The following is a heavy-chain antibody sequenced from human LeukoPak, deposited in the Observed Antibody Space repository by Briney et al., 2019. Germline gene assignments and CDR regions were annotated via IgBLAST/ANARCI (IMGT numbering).Heavy chain of an antibody. CDR1: GGSISSGDYY. CDR3: AGTPIVVVPAAIPGWFDP. Sequence: SETLSLTCTVSGGSISSGDYYWSWIRQPPGKGLEWIGYIYYSGSTHYNPSLKSRVTISVDTSKNQFSLKLSSVTAADTAVYYCAGTPIVVVPAAIPGWFDPWGQGTLVTVSS. CDR2: IYYSGST. J-gene: IGHJ5*02. D-gene: IGHD2-2*01. V-gene: IGHV4-30-4*01.